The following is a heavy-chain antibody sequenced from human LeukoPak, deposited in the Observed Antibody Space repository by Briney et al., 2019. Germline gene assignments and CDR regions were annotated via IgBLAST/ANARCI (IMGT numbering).Heavy chain of an antibody. Sequence: KTGGSLRLSCAASGFTFSSYWMSWVRQAPGKGLEWVGRIKSKSEGGTTDYASPVKGRFTISRDDSKNTLFLQMNSLKTEDTAVYYCTPANTGGLSYGYTHFDYWGQGILVTVSS. D-gene: IGHD3-16*01. CDR3: TPANTGGLSYGYTHFDY. J-gene: IGHJ4*02. CDR1: GFTFSSYW. CDR2: IKSKSEGGTT. V-gene: IGHV3-15*01.